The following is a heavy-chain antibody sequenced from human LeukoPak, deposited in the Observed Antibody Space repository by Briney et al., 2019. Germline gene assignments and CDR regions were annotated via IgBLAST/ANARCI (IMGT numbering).Heavy chain of an antibody. CDR3: ATDRGLLSRGFDY. CDR2: FDPEDGET. CDR1: GYTLTELS. Sequence: GASVKVSCKVSGYTLTELSMHWVRQAPGKGLEWMGGFDPEDGETIYAQKFQGRVTITEDTSTDTAYMELSSLRSEDTAVYYCATDRGLLSRGFDYWGQGTLVTVSS. V-gene: IGHV1-24*01. D-gene: IGHD3-3*01. J-gene: IGHJ4*02.